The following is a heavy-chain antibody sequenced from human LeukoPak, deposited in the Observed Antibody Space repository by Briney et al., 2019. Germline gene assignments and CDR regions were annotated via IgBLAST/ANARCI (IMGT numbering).Heavy chain of an antibody. Sequence: GGSLRLSCVASGFRFSSNGMHWVRQAPGKGLEWVTFIRNDGSDKYYADSVKGRFTISRDNSKNTLYLQMNSLRAEDTAVYYCAKVSYYGSGSYLDYWGQGTLVTVSS. V-gene: IGHV3-30*02. J-gene: IGHJ4*02. CDR3: AKVSYYGSGSYLDY. D-gene: IGHD3-10*01. CDR1: GFRFSSNG. CDR2: IRNDGSDK.